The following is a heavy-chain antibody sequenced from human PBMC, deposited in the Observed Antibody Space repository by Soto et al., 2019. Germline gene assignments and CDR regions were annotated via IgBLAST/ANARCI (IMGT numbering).Heavy chain of an antibody. CDR2: IIPIIGIT. CDR1: GGTSSSYS. V-gene: IGHV1-69*02. J-gene: IGHJ4*02. Sequence: QVQLVQSGAEVKKPWSSVKLSCKAAGGTSSSYSVTWVRQAPGQGLEWMGRIIPIIGITDYAQKFQDRVTITADKSTSTTYMELSGLRSEDTAVYYCARGTPSAGYFDYWGQGTLVTVSS. CDR3: ARGTPSAGYFDY. D-gene: IGHD1-7*01.